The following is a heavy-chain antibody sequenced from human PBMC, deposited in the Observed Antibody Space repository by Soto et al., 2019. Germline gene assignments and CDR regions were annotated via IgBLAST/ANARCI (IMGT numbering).Heavy chain of an antibody. D-gene: IGHD4-17*01. J-gene: IGHJ4*02. V-gene: IGHV3-7*01. CDR2: INQDGSVK. CDR3: GRDPGYGALDY. CDR1: GFTFTNYW. Sequence: EVQLLESGGGLVQPGGSLRLSCAASGFTFTNYWMTWVRQAPGKGLEWVANINQDGSVKTYLDSMKGRLIISRDNAQDSVYLQMDSLRAEDTAVYYCGRDPGYGALDYWGQGTLVTVSA.